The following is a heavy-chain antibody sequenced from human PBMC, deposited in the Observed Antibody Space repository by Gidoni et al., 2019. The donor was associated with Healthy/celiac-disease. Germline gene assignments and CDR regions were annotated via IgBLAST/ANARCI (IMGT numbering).Heavy chain of an antibody. CDR3: AKGNYYDSSGYYYSNYFDY. V-gene: IGHV3-23*01. J-gene: IGHJ4*02. D-gene: IGHD3-22*01. CDR2: IDGGGGST. CDR1: GFTFSGYA. Sequence: EVQLLESGGGLVQPGGSLRLSCAASGFTFSGYAMSWVRQAPGKGLGGVLAIDGGGGSTYYAGSVKGRFTVSRDNSKNTLYLKMNRLRAEDTAVYYCAKGNYYDSSGYYYSNYFDYWGQGTLVTVSS.